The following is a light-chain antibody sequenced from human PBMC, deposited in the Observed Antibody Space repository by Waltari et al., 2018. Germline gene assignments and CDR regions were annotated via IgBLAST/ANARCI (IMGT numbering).Light chain of an antibody. CDR3: QQYYSTPNT. Sequence: DIVMTQSPASLAVSLGERATINCKSIRSLFHTNNKDYLAWYQQKSGQPPKLLIYWASTRAFGVPDRFSASGSGTDFTLAISSLQAEDVAVYYCQQYYSTPNTFGQGTKVEIK. CDR1: RSLFHTNNKDY. CDR2: WAS. J-gene: IGKJ2*01. V-gene: IGKV4-1*01.